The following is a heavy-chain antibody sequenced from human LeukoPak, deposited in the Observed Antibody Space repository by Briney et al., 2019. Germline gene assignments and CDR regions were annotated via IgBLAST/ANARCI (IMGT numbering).Heavy chain of an antibody. CDR3: ARGERYFDWLLPPDY. V-gene: IGHV1-2*02. CDR1: GYTFTGYY. J-gene: IGHJ4*02. Sequence: GASVKVSCKASGYTFTGYYMHWVRQAPGQGLEWMGWINPNSGGTNYAQKFQGRVTMTRDTSISTAYMELSRLRSDDTAVYYCARGERYFDWLLPPDYWGQGTLVTVSS. D-gene: IGHD3-9*01. CDR2: INPNSGGT.